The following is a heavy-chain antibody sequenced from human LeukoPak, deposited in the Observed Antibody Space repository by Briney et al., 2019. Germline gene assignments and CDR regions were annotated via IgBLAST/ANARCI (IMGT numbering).Heavy chain of an antibody. Sequence: GGSLRLSCAASGFTVSSNYMSWVRQAPGKGLEWVSVIYSGGSTYYADSVKGRFTISRDNSKNTLYLQMNSLRAEDTAVYYCAKGSPPTTVVTHPGDYWGQGTLVTVSS. V-gene: IGHV3-53*01. CDR3: AKGSPPTTVVTHPGDY. CDR2: IYSGGST. D-gene: IGHD4-23*01. J-gene: IGHJ4*02. CDR1: GFTVSSNY.